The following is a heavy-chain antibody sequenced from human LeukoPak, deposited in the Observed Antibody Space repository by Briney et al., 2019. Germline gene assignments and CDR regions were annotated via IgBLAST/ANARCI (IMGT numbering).Heavy chain of an antibody. Sequence: SETLSLTCAVSNVSVTTSGYHWGWIRQPPGEGLEWIASISYNGTSYYNPSLRSRVNIFVDTAKNQVSVTLRSVAARDTAVYYSSKWFEDWGGADFRGQGALVTVSS. J-gene: IGHJ4*02. CDR3: SKWFEDWGGADF. V-gene: IGHV4-39*01. CDR2: ISYNGTS. CDR1: NVSVTTSGYH. D-gene: IGHD3-10*01.